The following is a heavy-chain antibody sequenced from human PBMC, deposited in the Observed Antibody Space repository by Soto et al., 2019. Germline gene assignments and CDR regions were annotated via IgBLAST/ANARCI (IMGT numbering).Heavy chain of an antibody. CDR2: ISYDGSNK. Sequence: QVQLVESGGGVVQPGRSLRLSCAASGFTFSSYGMHWVRQAPGEGLEWVAVISYDGSNKYYADSVKGRFTISRDNSKKTLYLQMNSLRAEDTAVYYCAKEVPDRAVVGPAYCYGMDVWGQGTTVTLSS. J-gene: IGHJ6*02. CDR1: GFTFSSYG. V-gene: IGHV3-30*18. CDR3: AKEVPDRAVVGPAYCYGMDV. D-gene: IGHD6-19*01.